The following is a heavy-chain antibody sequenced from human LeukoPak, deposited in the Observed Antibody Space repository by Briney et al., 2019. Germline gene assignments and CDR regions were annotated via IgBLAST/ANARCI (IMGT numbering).Heavy chain of an antibody. Sequence: GASVKVSCKVSGYTLTELSMHWVRQAPGKGLEWMGGFDPGDGETIYAQKFQGRVTMTEDTSTDTAYMELSSLRSEDTAVYYCATGRYCSGGSCLSWVYWFDPWGQGTLVIVSS. V-gene: IGHV1-24*01. CDR2: FDPGDGET. D-gene: IGHD2-15*01. J-gene: IGHJ5*02. CDR3: ATGRYCSGGSCLSWVYWFDP. CDR1: GYTLTELS.